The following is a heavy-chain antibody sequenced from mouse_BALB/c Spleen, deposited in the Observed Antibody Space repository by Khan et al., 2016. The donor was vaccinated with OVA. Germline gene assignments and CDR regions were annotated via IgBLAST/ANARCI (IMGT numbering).Heavy chain of an antibody. CDR1: GFTFSSYA. Sequence: EVELVESGGGLVKPGGSLKLSCAASGFTFSSYAMSWVRQTPETRLEWVASISSGGFTYYPASVKGRLTISRDNARNILFLKMTSLRYENTAMYYCTEGLCLYYFDYWGQGTTLTVSS. V-gene: IGHV5-6-5*01. CDR2: ISSGGFT. J-gene: IGHJ2*01. D-gene: IGHD6-1*01. CDR3: TEGLCLYYFDY.